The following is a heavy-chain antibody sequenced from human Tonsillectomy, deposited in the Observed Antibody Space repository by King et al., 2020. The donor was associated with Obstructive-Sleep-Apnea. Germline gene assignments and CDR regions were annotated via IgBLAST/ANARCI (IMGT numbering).Heavy chain of an antibody. CDR3: ARGSYPVIYYFDY. CDR1: GFTFSSYS. V-gene: IGHV3-21*01. D-gene: IGHD1-26*01. J-gene: IGHJ4*02. CDR2: ISSSSSYI. Sequence: VQLVDSGGGLVKPGGSLRLSRAASGFTFSSYSMNWVRQAPGKGLEWVSSISSSSSYIYYANSVKGRFTISRDNAKNSLYLQMNSLRAEDTAVYYCARGSYPVIYYFDYWGQGTLVTVSS.